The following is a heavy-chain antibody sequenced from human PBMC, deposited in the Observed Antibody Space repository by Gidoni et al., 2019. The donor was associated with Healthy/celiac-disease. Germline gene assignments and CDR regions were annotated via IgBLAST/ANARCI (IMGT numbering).Heavy chain of an antibody. V-gene: IGHV3-23*01. CDR1: GFTFSSYA. D-gene: IGHD6-13*01. CDR2: ISGSGGST. J-gene: IGHJ1*01. Sequence: EVQLLESGGGLVQPGGSLRLSCAASGFTFSSYAMSWVRQAPGKGLEWVSAISGSGGSTYYADSVKGRFTISRDNSKNTLYLQMNSLRAEDTAVYYCAKELPSRRSSSWYQRLVYFQHWGQGTLVTVSS. CDR3: AKELPSRRSSSWYQRLVYFQH.